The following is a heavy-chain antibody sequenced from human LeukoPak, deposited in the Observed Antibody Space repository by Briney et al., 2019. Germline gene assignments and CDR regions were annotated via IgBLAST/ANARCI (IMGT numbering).Heavy chain of an antibody. CDR2: TSGSVGST. V-gene: IGHV3-23*01. D-gene: IGHD3-10*01. CDR3: AKGDRGSPSCFDY. Sequence: WVSLRLSCAASGFTFSSYAMRWVRQAPGQGLEGVSATSGSVGSTYYADSVKGRFTISKDNSKTTLYLQMIRLRAADTAVYYCAKGDRGSPSCFDYWGQGTLVTVSS. J-gene: IGHJ4*02. CDR1: GFTFSSYA.